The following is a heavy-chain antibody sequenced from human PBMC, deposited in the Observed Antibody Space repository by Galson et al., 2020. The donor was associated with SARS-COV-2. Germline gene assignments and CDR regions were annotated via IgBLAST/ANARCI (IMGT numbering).Heavy chain of an antibody. D-gene: IGHD1-7*01. V-gene: IGHV5-10-1*01. CDR3: ARHLDLGLHYYMDV. J-gene: IGHJ6*03. CDR2: IDPSDSYT. Sequence: HGKSLKISCKGSGYSFTSYWISWVRQMPGKGLEWMGRIDPSDSYTNYSPSFQGHVTISADKSISTAYLQWSSLKASDTAMYYCARHLDLGLHYYMDVWGKGTTVTVSS. CDR1: GYSFTSYW.